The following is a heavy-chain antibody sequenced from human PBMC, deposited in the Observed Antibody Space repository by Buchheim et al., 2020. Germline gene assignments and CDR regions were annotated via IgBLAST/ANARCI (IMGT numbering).Heavy chain of an antibody. J-gene: IGHJ4*02. CDR2: IWYDGSSK. CDR1: GFTFSSYG. D-gene: IGHD3-10*01. Sequence: QVQLVESGGGVVQPGRSLRLSCAASGFTFSSYGMHWVRQAPGKGLEWVAVIWYDGSSKYYADSVKGRFTISRDNSKNTLYLQMNSLRAEDTAVYYCASMSPFGELLDYWGQGTL. V-gene: IGHV3-33*01. CDR3: ASMSPFGELLDY.